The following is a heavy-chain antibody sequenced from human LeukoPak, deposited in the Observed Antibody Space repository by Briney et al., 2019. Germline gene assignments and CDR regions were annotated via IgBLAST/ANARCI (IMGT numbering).Heavy chain of an antibody. V-gene: IGHV1-18*01. Sequence: ASVKVSCTASGYTFTSYGISWVRQAPGQGLEWMGWISAYNGNTNYAQKLQGRVTMTTDTSTSTAYMELRSLRSDDTAVYYCARDGCTNGVCYTHWYFDLWGRGTLVTVSS. D-gene: IGHD2-8*01. CDR1: GYTFTSYG. CDR3: ARDGCTNGVCYTHWYFDL. CDR2: ISAYNGNT. J-gene: IGHJ2*01.